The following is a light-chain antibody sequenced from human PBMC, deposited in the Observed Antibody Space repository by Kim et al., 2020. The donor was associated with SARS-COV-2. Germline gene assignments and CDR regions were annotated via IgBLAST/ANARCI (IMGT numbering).Light chain of an antibody. Sequence: ASVQFTCILGSGHSSYAIAWHQQQPGKGPRFLMKVNRDGSHVKGDGIPDRFSGSTSGAERYLTISSLHPEDEADYYCQTWDTGIRVFGGGTQLTVL. CDR2: VNRDGSH. J-gene: IGLJ3*02. CDR1: SGHSSYA. V-gene: IGLV4-69*01. CDR3: QTWDTGIRV.